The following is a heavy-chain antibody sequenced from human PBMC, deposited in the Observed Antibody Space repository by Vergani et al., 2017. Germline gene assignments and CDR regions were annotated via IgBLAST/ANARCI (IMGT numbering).Heavy chain of an antibody. D-gene: IGHD6-19*01. CDR3: AREYRSGPGLEP. J-gene: IGHJ5*02. V-gene: IGHV4-31*03. CDR2: IYYSGST. CDR1: GGSISSGGYY. Sequence: QVQLQESGPGLVKPSQTLSLTCTVSGGSISSGGYYWSWIRQHPGKGLEWIGNIYYSGSTYYNPSLKGRVTISVDTSKNQFYLKLSFVTAADTAVYYCAREYRSGPGLEPWGQGTLVTVSS.